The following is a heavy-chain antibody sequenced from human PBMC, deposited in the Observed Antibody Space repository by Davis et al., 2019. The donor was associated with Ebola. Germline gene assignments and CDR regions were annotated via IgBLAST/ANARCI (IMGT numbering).Heavy chain of an antibody. D-gene: IGHD4-11*01. V-gene: IGHV1-69*13. CDR3: AILMTTVTTDDYYYYYGMDV. CDR1: GYTFTSYG. CDR2: LIPISGPA. J-gene: IGHJ6*02. Sequence: SVQVSCKASGYTFTSYGISWVRQAPGQAREWMGGLIPISGPANYAQKFQGRVTITADESTSTAYMELSSLRSEDTAVYYCAILMTTVTTDDYYYYYGMDVWGQGTTVTVSS.